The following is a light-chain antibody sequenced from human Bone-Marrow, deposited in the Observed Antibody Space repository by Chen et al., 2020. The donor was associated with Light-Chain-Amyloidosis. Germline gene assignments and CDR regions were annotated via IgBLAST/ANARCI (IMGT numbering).Light chain of an antibody. CDR1: ALPKQY. Sequence: SYELTHPPSVSVSPGQTPRITCSGDALPKQYAYWYQQKPGQAPVLVIYKDSERPSGIPERFSGSSSGTTVTLTISGVQAEDEADYYCQSADSSGTLWVFGGGTKLTVL. J-gene: IGLJ3*02. V-gene: IGLV3-25*03. CDR3: QSADSSGTLWV. CDR2: KDS.